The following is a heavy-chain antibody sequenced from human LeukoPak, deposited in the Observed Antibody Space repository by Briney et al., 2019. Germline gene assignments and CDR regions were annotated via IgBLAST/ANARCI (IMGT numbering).Heavy chain of an antibody. V-gene: IGHV1-69*05. CDR3: ARQVGAAFDP. Sequence: SVKVSCKASGGTFSSYAISWVRQAPGQGLEWMGGIIPIFGTANYAQKFQGRVTITTDESTSTAYMELSSLRSDDTAVYYCARQVGAAFDPWGQGTLVTVSS. J-gene: IGHJ5*02. CDR2: IIPIFGTA. CDR1: GGTFSSYA. D-gene: IGHD1-26*01.